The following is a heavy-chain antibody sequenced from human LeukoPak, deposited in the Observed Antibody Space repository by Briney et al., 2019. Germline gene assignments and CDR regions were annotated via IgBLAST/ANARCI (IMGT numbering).Heavy chain of an antibody. CDR3: AKGAEGGPYYYYMGV. Sequence: GGSLRLSCAASGFTFSSYGMSWVRQAPGKGLEWVSAISGSGGSTYYADSVKGRFTISRDNSKNTLYLQMNSLRAEDTAVYYCAKGAEGGPYYYYMGVWGKGTTVTISS. V-gene: IGHV3-23*01. CDR2: ISGSGGST. J-gene: IGHJ6*03. D-gene: IGHD2-15*01. CDR1: GFTFSSYG.